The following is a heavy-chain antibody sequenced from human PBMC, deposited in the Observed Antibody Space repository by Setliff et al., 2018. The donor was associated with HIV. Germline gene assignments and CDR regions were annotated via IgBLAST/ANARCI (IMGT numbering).Heavy chain of an antibody. V-gene: IGHV1-3*01. CDR2: ISAGNGNT. Sequence: GASVKVSCKASGYTFSNYVMQWVRQAPGQRLEWMGWISAGNGNTKYSQTFQDRVTITRDTSASTVYMELGRLRSEDTAVYYCARGIAAVGVGGFDYWSQGTLVTVSS. D-gene: IGHD6-13*01. CDR3: ARGIAAVGVGGFDY. CDR1: GYTFSNYV. J-gene: IGHJ4*02.